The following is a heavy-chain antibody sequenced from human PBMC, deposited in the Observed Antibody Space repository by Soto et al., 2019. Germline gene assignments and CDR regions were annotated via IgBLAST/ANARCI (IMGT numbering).Heavy chain of an antibody. CDR2: ISSSSSYT. J-gene: IGHJ6*02. CDR3: ARKGYYYYGMDV. CDR1: GFTSSDYY. Sequence: QVQLVESGGGLVKPGGSLRLSCAASGFTSSDYYMSWIRQAPGKGLEWVSYISSSSSYTNYADSVKGRFTISRDNAKNSLYLQMNSLRAEDTAVYYCARKGYYYYGMDVWGQGTTVTVSS. V-gene: IGHV3-11*06.